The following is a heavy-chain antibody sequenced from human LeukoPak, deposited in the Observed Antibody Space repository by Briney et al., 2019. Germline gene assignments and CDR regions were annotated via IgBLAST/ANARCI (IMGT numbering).Heavy chain of an antibody. V-gene: IGHV4-39*01. CDR1: GGSISSSSYY. D-gene: IGHD3-9*01. J-gene: IGHJ4*02. Sequence: PSETLSLTCTVSGGSISSSSYYWGWIRQPPGKGLEWIGSIYYSGSTYYNPSLKSRVTISVDTSKNQFSLELSSETAADTAVYYCASVLRYFDWLVAFDYWGQGTLVTVSS. CDR2: IYYSGST. CDR3: ASVLRYFDWLVAFDY.